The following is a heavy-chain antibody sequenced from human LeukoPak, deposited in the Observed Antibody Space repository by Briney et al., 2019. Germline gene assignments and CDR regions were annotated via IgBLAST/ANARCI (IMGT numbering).Heavy chain of an antibody. J-gene: IGHJ4*02. Sequence: PETLSLTCAVYGGSFSGYYWSWIRQPPGKGLEWIGEINHSGSTNYNPSLKSRVTISVDTSKNQFSLKLSSVTAADTAVYYCARERIATTGTGRYFDYWGQGTLVTVSS. CDR3: ARERIATTGTGRYFDY. D-gene: IGHD6-13*01. CDR1: GGSFSGYY. CDR2: INHSGST. V-gene: IGHV4-34*01.